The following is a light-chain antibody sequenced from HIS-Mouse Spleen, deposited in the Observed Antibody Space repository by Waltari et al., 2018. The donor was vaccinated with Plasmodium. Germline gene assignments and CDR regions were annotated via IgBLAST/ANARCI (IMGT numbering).Light chain of an antibody. J-gene: IGLJ3*02. CDR3: YSTDSSGNHRV. V-gene: IGLV3-10*01. Sequence: SSELTQPPSVSVSPGQTARITCSGAALPKKHAYWYQQKSGQAPVLVSYEDSKRPPGSPERCSGSSSGTMATLTSSGAQVEDEADYYCYSTDSSGNHRVFGGGTKLTVL. CDR1: ALPKKH. CDR2: EDS.